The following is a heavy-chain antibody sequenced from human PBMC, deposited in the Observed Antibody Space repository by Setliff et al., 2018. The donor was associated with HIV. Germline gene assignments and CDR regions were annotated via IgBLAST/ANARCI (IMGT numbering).Heavy chain of an antibody. CDR2: IKQDGSEK. V-gene: IGHV3-7*03. CDR3: ASSRPPDDSSGFLDH. D-gene: IGHD3-22*01. Sequence: GGSLRLSCVASGFTFSSNWLSWVRQAPGKGLEWVANIKQDGSEKYYVDSVKGRFTISRDNSKNTQYLQMNSLRADDTAIYYCASSRPPDDSSGFLDHWGQGTLVTVSS. J-gene: IGHJ4*02. CDR1: GFTFSSNW.